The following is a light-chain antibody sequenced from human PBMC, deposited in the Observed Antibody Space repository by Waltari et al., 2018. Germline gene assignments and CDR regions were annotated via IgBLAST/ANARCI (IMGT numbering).Light chain of an antibody. J-gene: IGLJ2*01. V-gene: IGLV2-8*01. CDR1: SSDVGGYNY. CDR2: EVS. CDR3: SSYAGINTVI. Sequence: SALTQPPSASGSPGQSVTISCTGTSSDVGGYNYVSWYQHHPGKAPKLMIYEVSTRPSGVPGRFSGSKAGNTASLTVSGLQAEDEADYYCSSYAGINTVIFGGGTKLTVL.